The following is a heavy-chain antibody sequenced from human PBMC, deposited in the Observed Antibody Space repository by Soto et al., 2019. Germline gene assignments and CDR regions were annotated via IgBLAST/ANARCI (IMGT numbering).Heavy chain of an antibody. CDR2: IWYDGSNK. Sequence: QVQLVESGGGVVQPGMSLRLSCAASGFTFSNYGMHWVRQAPGKGLEWVAVIWYDGSNKYYADSVKGRFTISRDNSKNTLYLQMNPLRAEDTAVYYCARHKGGDPYYFDYWGQGTLVTVSS. D-gene: IGHD4-17*01. V-gene: IGHV3-33*01. J-gene: IGHJ4*02. CDR1: GFTFSNYG. CDR3: ARHKGGDPYYFDY.